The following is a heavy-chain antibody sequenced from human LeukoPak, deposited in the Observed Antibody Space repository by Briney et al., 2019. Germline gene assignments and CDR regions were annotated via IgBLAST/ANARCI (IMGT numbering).Heavy chain of an antibody. D-gene: IGHD5-18*01. J-gene: IGHJ4*02. Sequence: ASVKVSCKASGYTFTSYGISWVRQAPGQGLEWMGWISAYNGNTNYAQKLQGRVTMTTDTSTSTAYMELRSLRSDDTAVYYCARDLSVGYSYGHFDYWGQGTLVTVSS. CDR2: ISAYNGNT. CDR1: GYTFTSYG. V-gene: IGHV1-18*01. CDR3: ARDLSVGYSYGHFDY.